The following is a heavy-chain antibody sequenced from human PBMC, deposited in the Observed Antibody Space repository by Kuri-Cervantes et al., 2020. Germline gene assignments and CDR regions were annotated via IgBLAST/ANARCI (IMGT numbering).Heavy chain of an antibody. V-gene: IGHV1-18*01. CDR2: ISAYNGNT. CDR1: GYTFTNYD. J-gene: IGHJ6*02. Sequence: ASVKVSCRASGYTFTNYDINWVRQAPGQGLEWMGWISAYNGNTNYAQKLQGRVTMTTDTSTSTAYMELRSLRSDDTAVYYCARDPSQQLVLSGPRSYYYYYGMDVWGQGTTVTVSS. CDR3: ARDPSQQLVLSGPRSYYYYYGMDV. D-gene: IGHD6-13*01.